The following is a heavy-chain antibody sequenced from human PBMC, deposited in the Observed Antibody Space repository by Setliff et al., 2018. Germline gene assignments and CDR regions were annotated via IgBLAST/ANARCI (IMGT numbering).Heavy chain of an antibody. D-gene: IGHD1-26*01. Sequence: LRLSCAASGFTFSSYWMSWVRQAPGKGREWVANIKQDGSEKYYVDSVKGRFTISRDNAKNSLYLQMNSLRAEDTAVYYCARDPNSGSYWNYYYYMDVWGKGTTVTVSS. J-gene: IGHJ6*03. V-gene: IGHV3-7*01. CDR2: IKQDGSEK. CDR1: GFTFSSYW. CDR3: ARDPNSGSYWNYYYYMDV.